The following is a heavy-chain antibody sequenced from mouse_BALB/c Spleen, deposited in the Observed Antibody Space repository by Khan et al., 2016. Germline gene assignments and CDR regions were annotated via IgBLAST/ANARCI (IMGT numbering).Heavy chain of an antibody. D-gene: IGHD1-1*01. CDR1: GYSFTGYF. V-gene: IGHV1-37*01. J-gene: IGHJ3*01. Sequence: VQLQQSGPELVKPGASVKISCKASGYSFTGYFMNWVKQSHGKSLEWIGRINPYNGDTFYNQKFKGKATLTVDKSSSTAHMELLSLTSEDSAVYYGGPYYYGSSSWDAYWGQGTLVTVSA. CDR3: GPYYYGSSSWDAY. CDR2: INPYNGDT.